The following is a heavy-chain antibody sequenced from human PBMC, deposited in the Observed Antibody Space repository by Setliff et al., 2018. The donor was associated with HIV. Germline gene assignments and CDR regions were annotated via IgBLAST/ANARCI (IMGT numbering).Heavy chain of an antibody. Sequence: SETLSLTCTVSGAYISSHNYYWGWIRQSPGKGLEWIASIRSSGDTYYNPSLQSRVIISVDTSNNQISLKLTSVTAADTAVYYCTIPASSLAPNWGRGTQVTVSS. CDR3: TIPASSLAPN. CDR2: IRSSGDT. J-gene: IGHJ4*02. V-gene: IGHV4-39*01. CDR1: GAYISSHNYY.